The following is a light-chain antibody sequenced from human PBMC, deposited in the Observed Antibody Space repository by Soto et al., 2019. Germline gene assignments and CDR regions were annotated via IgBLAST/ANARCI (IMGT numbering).Light chain of an antibody. CDR3: QQRSNWPPEVT. CDR1: QSVSSS. CDR2: DAS. Sequence: EIVLTQSPDTLSLSPGERATLSCRASQSVSSSLAWYQQKRGQAPRLLIYDASKRATGIPVRFSGSGSGTDFTLTISSLEPEDFAVYYCQQRSNWPPEVTFGPGTKVDIK. V-gene: IGKV3-11*01. J-gene: IGKJ3*01.